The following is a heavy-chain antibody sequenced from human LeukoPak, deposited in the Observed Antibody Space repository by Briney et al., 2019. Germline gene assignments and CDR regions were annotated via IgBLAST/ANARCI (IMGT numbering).Heavy chain of an antibody. J-gene: IGHJ5*02. CDR3: AREGSSGSYYWFDP. CDR2: IYYSGST. CDR1: GGSISSSSYY. Sequence: SETLSLTCTVSGGSISSSSYYWGWIRQPPGKGLEWIGSIYYSGSTYYNPSLKSRVTISVDTSKNQFSLKLSSVTAADTAVYYCAREGSSGSYYWFDPWGQGTLVTVSS. V-gene: IGHV4-39*02. D-gene: IGHD1-26*01.